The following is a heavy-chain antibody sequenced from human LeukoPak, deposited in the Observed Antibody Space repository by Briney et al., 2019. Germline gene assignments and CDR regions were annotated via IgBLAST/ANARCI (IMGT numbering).Heavy chain of an antibody. Sequence: ASVRVSCTASGYTFTGYYMHWVRQAPGQGLEWMGRINPNSGGTNYAQKFQGRVTMTRDTSISTAYIELSRLRSDDTAVYYCARFPRGYSYGFDYWGQGTLVTVSS. CDR2: INPNSGGT. D-gene: IGHD5-18*01. CDR3: ARFPRGYSYGFDY. CDR1: GYTFTGYY. V-gene: IGHV1-2*06. J-gene: IGHJ4*02.